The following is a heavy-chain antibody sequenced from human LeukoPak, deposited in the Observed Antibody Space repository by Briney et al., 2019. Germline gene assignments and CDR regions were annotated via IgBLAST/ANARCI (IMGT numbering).Heavy chain of an antibody. V-gene: IGHV4-4*07. CDR1: GGSISSYY. CDR3: ARHADRGYSSSWLDY. CDR2: IYTSGST. D-gene: IGHD6-13*01. J-gene: IGHJ4*02. Sequence: SETLSLTCTVSGGSISSYYWSWIRQPAGKGLEWIGRIYTSGSTNYNPSLKSRVTMSVDTSKNQFSLKLSSVTAADTAVYYCARHADRGYSSSWLDYWGQGTLVTVSS.